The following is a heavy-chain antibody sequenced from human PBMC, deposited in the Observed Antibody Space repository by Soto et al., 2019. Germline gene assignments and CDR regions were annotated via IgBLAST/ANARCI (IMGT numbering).Heavy chain of an antibody. V-gene: IGHV3-30*18. D-gene: IGHD5-12*01. CDR2: ISYDGSNK. J-gene: IGHJ3*02. Sequence: QVQLVESGGGVVQPGRSLRLSCAASGFTFSSYGMHWVRQAPGKGLEWVEVISYDGSNKYYADSVKGRLTISRDNSKNTLYLQINSLRGEDTAVYYCAKDNGSGCDWLRVGDASDIWGQGTMVTVSS. CDR1: GFTFSSYG. CDR3: AKDNGSGCDWLRVGDASDI.